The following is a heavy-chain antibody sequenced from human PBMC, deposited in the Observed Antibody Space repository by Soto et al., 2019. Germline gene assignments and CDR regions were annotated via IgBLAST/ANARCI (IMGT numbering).Heavy chain of an antibody. CDR2: IYYSGRT. CDR1: GVSISSGGYY. V-gene: IGHV4-31*03. Sequence: KTSETLSLTCTVSGVSISSGGYYWGWISQHPGKGLEWIGNIYYSGRTYYNTSLKSRVIMSVDTSKNHFALKLSSVTAADTAMYYCSRAAYDYVWGSYRSFDPWGQGTLVTVSS. D-gene: IGHD3-16*02. CDR3: SRAAYDYVWGSYRSFDP. J-gene: IGHJ5*02.